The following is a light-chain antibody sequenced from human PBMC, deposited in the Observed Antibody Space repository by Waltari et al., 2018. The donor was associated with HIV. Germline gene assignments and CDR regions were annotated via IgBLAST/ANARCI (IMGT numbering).Light chain of an antibody. V-gene: IGLV2-14*03. J-gene: IGLJ3*02. CDR1: SNDVGDYNF. CDR3: SSYTSTSTLV. CDR2: DVS. Sequence: HSALTQPASVSGSPGQSITISCTGTSNDVGDYNFVSWYQQHPGKAPKLMIYDVSNRPSGASNRFSGSKSGNTASLTISGLQAEDESDYYCSSYTSTSTLVFGGGTKLTVL.